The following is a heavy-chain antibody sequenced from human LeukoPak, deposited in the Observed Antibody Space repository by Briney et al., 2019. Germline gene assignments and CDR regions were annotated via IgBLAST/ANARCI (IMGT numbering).Heavy chain of an antibody. CDR1: GGSISNSSYS. D-gene: IGHD3-10*02. Sequence: SETLSLTCSVSGGSISNSSYSWGWIRQPPGKGLEWIGSIFYSGTTFYNPSLESRVTISVDTSKNQFSLKLSSVTAADTAMYYCASHSSYVSPFRSWGRGPLVTVSP. J-gene: IGHJ5*02. V-gene: IGHV4-39*01. CDR2: IFYSGTT. CDR3: ASHSSYVSPFRS.